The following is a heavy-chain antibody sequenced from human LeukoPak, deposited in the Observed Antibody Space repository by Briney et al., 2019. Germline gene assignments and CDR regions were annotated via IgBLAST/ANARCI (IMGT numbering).Heavy chain of an antibody. D-gene: IGHD6-6*01. CDR3: ARHDYSRSDYFDY. CDR1: GGSISRYY. Sequence: SETLSLTCTVSGGSISRYYWSWIRQPPGKGLEWIGYIYYTGSTNYSPSLKSRVTISVDTSKNQFSLKLSSVTAADTAVYYCARHDYSRSDYFDYWGQGTLVTVSS. J-gene: IGHJ4*02. V-gene: IGHV4-59*01. CDR2: IYYTGST.